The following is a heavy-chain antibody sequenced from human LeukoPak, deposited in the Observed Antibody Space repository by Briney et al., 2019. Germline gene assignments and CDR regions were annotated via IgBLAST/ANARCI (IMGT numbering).Heavy chain of an antibody. J-gene: IGHJ5*02. Sequence: GGSLRLSCAASGFTFRSYEMKWVRQAPGKGLEWVSYISSSGSTIYYADSVKGRFTISRDNAKNSLYLQMNSLRAEDTAVYYCARDFSYSSSWFDPWGQGTLVSVSS. V-gene: IGHV3-48*03. CDR2: ISSSGSTI. D-gene: IGHD6-6*01. CDR1: GFTFRSYE. CDR3: ARDFSYSSSWFDP.